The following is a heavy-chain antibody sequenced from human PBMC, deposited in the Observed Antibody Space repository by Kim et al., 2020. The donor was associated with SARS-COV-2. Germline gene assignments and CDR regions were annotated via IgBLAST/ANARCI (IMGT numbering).Heavy chain of an antibody. CDR1: GDSVSNNGAT. V-gene: IGHV6-1*01. Sequence: SQTLSLTCAISGDSVSNNGATWNWIRQSPSRGLEWLGRTYYRSNWCHDYAISVKSRISISPDTSKNQFSLLLNSVTPDDTAVYYCARDPPSCYSCFDYWGQGTLVTVSS. D-gene: IGHD2-15*01. CDR3: ARDPPSCYSCFDY. CDR2: TYYRSNWCH. J-gene: IGHJ4*02.